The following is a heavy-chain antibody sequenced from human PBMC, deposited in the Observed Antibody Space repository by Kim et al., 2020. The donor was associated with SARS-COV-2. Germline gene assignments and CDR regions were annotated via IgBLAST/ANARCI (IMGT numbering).Heavy chain of an antibody. CDR3: AKALVGANKGDW. CDR1: GFTFSSYA. V-gene: IGHV3-23*01. J-gene: IGHJ4*02. CDR2: ITGNGGST. D-gene: IGHD1-26*01. Sequence: GGSLRLSCAASGFTFSSYAMTWVRQAPGKGLEWVSTITGNGGSTYYADSVKGRFTISRDNSKNTVYLQMNSLRAEDTALYYCAKALVGANKGDWWGQGTLVTVSS.